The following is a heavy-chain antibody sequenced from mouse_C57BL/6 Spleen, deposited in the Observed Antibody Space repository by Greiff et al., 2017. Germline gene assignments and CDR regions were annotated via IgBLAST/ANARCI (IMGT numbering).Heavy chain of an antibody. V-gene: IGHV1-80*01. D-gene: IGHD4-1*01. CDR3: AICAGGYFCY. CDR1: GYAFSSYW. Sequence: QVQLKQSGAELVKPGASVKISCKASGYAFSSYWMNWVKQRPGKGLEWIGQIYPGDGDTYYNGKLKGKATLTADKSFSTSYMQLSSLTSEDSAVYCCAICAGGYFCYQGHGTTLTVSS. CDR2: IYPGDGDT. J-gene: IGHJ2*01.